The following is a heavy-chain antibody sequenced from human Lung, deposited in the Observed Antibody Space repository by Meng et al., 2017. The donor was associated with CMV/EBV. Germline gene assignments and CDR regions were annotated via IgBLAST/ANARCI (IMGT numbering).Heavy chain of an antibody. J-gene: IGHJ4*02. CDR3: ARARSPTHFDY. Sequence: GGSLRLSCTASGFTFSTYDFHWVRQPTGKGLEWVSSIGTVGDTYSIGSVKGRFIISREDAKNSVYLQMNGLRDGDTGLYYCARARSPTHFDYWGQGARVXVSS. V-gene: IGHV3-13*01. CDR2: IGTVGDT. CDR1: GFTFSTYD.